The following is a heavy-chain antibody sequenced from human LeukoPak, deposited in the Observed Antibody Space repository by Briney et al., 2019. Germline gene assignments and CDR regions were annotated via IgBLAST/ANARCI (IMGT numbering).Heavy chain of an antibody. V-gene: IGHV3-23*01. D-gene: IGHD3-10*01. CDR2: VSSGASST. CDR1: GFTFSTYA. Sequence: GGSLRLSCAASGFTFSTYAMSWVRQAPGKGLEWVSAVSSGASSTYYADSVRGRFTISRDNSKNTLYLQMNSLRADDTALYYFAKDPRGSVGFWGQGTLVTVSS. J-gene: IGHJ4*02. CDR3: AKDPRGSVGF.